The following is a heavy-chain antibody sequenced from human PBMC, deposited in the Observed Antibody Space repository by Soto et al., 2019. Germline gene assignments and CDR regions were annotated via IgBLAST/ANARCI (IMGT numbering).Heavy chain of an antibody. J-gene: IGHJ4*02. D-gene: IGHD6-19*01. CDR1: GYHFTSYG. Sequence: QVQLVQSGAEVKKPGASVKVSCKTSGYHFTSYGINWVRQAPGQGPEWMGWISAYNGKTSYTQKFQGRVTMTTDTSTSTAYMELRSLRSDDTAVYYCARDRLIAVTGLLHYWGQGTLVTVSS. CDR3: ARDRLIAVTGLLHY. V-gene: IGHV1-18*01. CDR2: ISAYNGKT.